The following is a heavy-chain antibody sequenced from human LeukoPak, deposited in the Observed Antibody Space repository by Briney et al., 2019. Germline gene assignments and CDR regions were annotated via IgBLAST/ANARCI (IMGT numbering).Heavy chain of an antibody. D-gene: IGHD4-17*01. CDR3: AKDHDYGDYEENSES. V-gene: IGHV3-30*18. Sequence: PGRSLRLSCVASEFTFRSYGMHWVRQAPGKGLEWVAVISYDGSNKYYADSVKGRFTISRDNSKNTLYLQMNSLRAEDTAVYYCAKDHDYGDYEENSESWGQGTLVTVSS. J-gene: IGHJ5*02. CDR1: EFTFRSYG. CDR2: ISYDGSNK.